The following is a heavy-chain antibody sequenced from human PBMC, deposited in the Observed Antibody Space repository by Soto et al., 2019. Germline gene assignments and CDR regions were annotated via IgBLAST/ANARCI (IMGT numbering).Heavy chain of an antibody. V-gene: IGHV3-23*01. J-gene: IGHJ4*02. D-gene: IGHD3-3*01. Sequence: EVQLLESGGGLVQPGGSLRLSCAASGFTFSSYAMSWVRQAPGKGLEWVSAISGSGGTTYYADSVKGRFTITRDNSKNTLYLQMHSLRVEDTAVYYCAKDQGWVIIGFDYWGQGTLVTVSS. CDR2: ISGSGGTT. CDR1: GFTFSSYA. CDR3: AKDQGWVIIGFDY.